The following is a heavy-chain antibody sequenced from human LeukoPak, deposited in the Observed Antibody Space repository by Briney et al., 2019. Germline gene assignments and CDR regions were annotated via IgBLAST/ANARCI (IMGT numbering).Heavy chain of an antibody. J-gene: IGHJ5*02. CDR1: GFTFSSYS. CDR3: ARQPGSHGVFWFDP. D-gene: IGHD3-10*01. V-gene: IGHV3-48*01. Sequence: GGSLRLSCAASGFTFSSYSMNWVRQAPGKGLEWVSYISSSSSTIYYADSVKGRLTISRDNAKNSLYLQMNSLRAEDTAVYYCARQPGSHGVFWFDPWGQGTLVTVSS. CDR2: ISSSSSTI.